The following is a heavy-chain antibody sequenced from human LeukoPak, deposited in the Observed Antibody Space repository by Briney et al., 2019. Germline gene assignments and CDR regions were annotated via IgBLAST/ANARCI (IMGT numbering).Heavy chain of an antibody. Sequence: SETLSLTCTVSGGSISSGSYYWRWIRQPAGKGLEWIGRIYTSGSTNYNPSLKSRVTISVDTSKNQFSLKLSSVTAADTAVYYCARAVYYDFWSGYYGNWFDPWGQGTLVTVSS. J-gene: IGHJ5*02. V-gene: IGHV4-61*02. CDR2: IYTSGST. D-gene: IGHD3-3*01. CDR3: ARAVYYDFWSGYYGNWFDP. CDR1: GGSISSGSYY.